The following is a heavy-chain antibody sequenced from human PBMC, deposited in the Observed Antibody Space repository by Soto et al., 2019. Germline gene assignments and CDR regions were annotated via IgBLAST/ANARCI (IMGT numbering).Heavy chain of an antibody. CDR3: ARLPRDCNKTSCYYADH. D-gene: IGHD2-2*01. CDR1: GYDFNTNC. CDR2: MYPGDSDT. J-gene: IGHJ4*01. Sequence: GESLKSSGRGSGYDFNTNCFGWVLQLPGKGLEWVGIMYPGDSDTRYNPSLQGHVTLSADVTVSTAFLQWRSLKTSDTGMYFCARLPRDCNKTSCYYADHWGHGTQVTVSS. V-gene: IGHV5-51*01.